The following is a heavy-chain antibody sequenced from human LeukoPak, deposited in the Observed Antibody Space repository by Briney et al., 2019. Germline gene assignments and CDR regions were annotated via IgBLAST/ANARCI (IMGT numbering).Heavy chain of an antibody. D-gene: IGHD5-18*01. CDR2: IYYSGST. Sequence: PSETLSLTCTVSGGSISSYYWSWIRQPPGKGLEWIGYIYYSGSTNYNPSLKSRVTISVDTSKNQFSLKLSSVTAADTAVYYCARDPPRWIQLWLRFDYWGQGTLVTVSS. V-gene: IGHV4-59*12. J-gene: IGHJ4*02. CDR1: GGSISSYY. CDR3: ARDPPRWIQLWLRFDY.